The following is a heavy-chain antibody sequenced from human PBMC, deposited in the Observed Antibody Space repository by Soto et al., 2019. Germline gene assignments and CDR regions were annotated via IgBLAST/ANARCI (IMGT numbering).Heavy chain of an antibody. Sequence: GGSLRLSCAASGFTFDDYAMHWVRQAPGKGLEWVSGISWNSGSIGYADSVKGRFTISRDNAKNSLYLQMNSLRAEDTALYYCAKDFAPHYGSGRGYMDVWGKGTTVTVSS. CDR3: AKDFAPHYGSGRGYMDV. CDR1: GFTFDDYA. V-gene: IGHV3-9*01. D-gene: IGHD3-10*01. J-gene: IGHJ6*03. CDR2: ISWNSGSI.